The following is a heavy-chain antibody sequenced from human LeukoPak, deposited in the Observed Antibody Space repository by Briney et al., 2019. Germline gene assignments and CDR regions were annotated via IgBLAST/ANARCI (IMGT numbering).Heavy chain of an antibody. CDR2: INHSGST. CDR1: GGSFSGYY. D-gene: IGHD6-19*01. J-gene: IGHJ5*02. V-gene: IGHV4-34*01. CDR3: ARDSKSSGWYGDWFDP. Sequence: PSETLSLTCAVYGGSFSGYYWSWIRQPPGKGLEWIGEINHSGSTNYNPSLKSRVTIPVDTSKNQFSLKLSSVTAADTAVYYCARDSKSSGWYGDWFDPWGQGTLVTVSS.